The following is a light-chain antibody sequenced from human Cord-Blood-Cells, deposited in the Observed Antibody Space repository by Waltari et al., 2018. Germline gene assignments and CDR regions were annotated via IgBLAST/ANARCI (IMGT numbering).Light chain of an antibody. CDR1: SIDVGGYNY. V-gene: IGLV2-14*01. Sequence: QSALTQPASVSGSPGQSITISCTGTSIDVGGYNYHSRYHQHPGKAPKLMIYEVSNRPSGVSNRCSGSKSGNTASLTISGLQAEDEADYYCSSYTSSSTPYVFGTGTKVTVL. CDR3: SSYTSSSTPYV. CDR2: EVS. J-gene: IGLJ1*01.